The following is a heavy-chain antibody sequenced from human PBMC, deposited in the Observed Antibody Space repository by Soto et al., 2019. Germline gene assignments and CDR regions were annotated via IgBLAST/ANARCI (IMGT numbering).Heavy chain of an antibody. V-gene: IGHV3-30*18. Sequence: QVQLVESGGGVVQPGRSLRLSCAASGFTFSSYGMHWVRQAPGKGLEWVAVISYDGSNKYYADSVKGRFTISRDNSKQTLYLQMNSLRAEDTAVYYCAKQKWELLLYYYGMDVGGQGTTVTVSS. CDR1: GFTFSSYG. CDR2: ISYDGSNK. D-gene: IGHD1-26*01. J-gene: IGHJ6*02. CDR3: AKQKWELLLYYYGMDV.